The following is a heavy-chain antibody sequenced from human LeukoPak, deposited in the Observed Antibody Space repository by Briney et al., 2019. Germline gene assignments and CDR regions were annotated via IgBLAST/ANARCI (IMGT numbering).Heavy chain of an antibody. D-gene: IGHD1-26*01. J-gene: IGHJ4*02. CDR1: GGSISSGSYY. CDR3: AREITAGSYYFDS. CDR2: IYSSGST. Sequence: SETLSLTCTVSGGSISSGSYYWSWIRQPAGKGLEWIGRIYSSGSTNYNPSLKSRVTMSLDTSKNQFSLKVTSVTAADTAVYYCAREITAGSYYFDSWGQGTLVTVSS. V-gene: IGHV4-61*02.